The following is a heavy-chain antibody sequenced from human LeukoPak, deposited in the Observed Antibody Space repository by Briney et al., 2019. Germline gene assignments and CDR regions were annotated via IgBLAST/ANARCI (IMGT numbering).Heavy chain of an antibody. D-gene: IGHD4-23*01. CDR3: AREGDYGGNPRAFDI. CDR2: IYHSGST. J-gene: IGHJ3*02. V-gene: IGHV4-38-2*02. CDR1: GYSISSGYY. Sequence: PSETLSLTCTVSGYSISSGYYWGWIRQPPGKGLEWIGSIYHSGSTYYNPSLKSRVTISVDTSKNQFSLKLTSVTAADTAVYYCAREGDYGGNPRAFDIWGQGTMVTVSS.